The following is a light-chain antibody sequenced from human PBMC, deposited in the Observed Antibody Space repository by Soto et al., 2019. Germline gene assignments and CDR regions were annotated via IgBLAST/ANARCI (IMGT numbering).Light chain of an antibody. J-gene: IGKJ4*01. V-gene: IGKV1-5*01. CDR3: QQCNTPFT. Sequence: DIQMTQSPSTLSASVGDRVAITCRASQNIGSRLAWYQQKPDEAPKLLIYDASSLGSGVPLRFGGSGSGTDFTLIISSLQPDDFATYYCQQCNTPFTFGGGTKVDIK. CDR2: DAS. CDR1: QNIGSR.